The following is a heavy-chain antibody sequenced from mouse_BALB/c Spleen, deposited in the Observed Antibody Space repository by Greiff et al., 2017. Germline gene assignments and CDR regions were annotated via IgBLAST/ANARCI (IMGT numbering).Heavy chain of an antibody. CDR2: ISSGGGST. CDR1: GFAFSSYD. J-gene: IGHJ3*01. V-gene: IGHV5-12-1*01. CDR3: AVYYGSSSFAY. D-gene: IGHD1-1*01. Sequence: EVMLVESGGGLVKPGGSLKLSCAASGFAFSSYDMSWVRQTPEKRLEWVAYISSGGGSTYYPDTVKGRFTISRDNAKNTLYLQMSSLKSEDTAMYYCAVYYGSSSFAYWGQGTLVTVSA.